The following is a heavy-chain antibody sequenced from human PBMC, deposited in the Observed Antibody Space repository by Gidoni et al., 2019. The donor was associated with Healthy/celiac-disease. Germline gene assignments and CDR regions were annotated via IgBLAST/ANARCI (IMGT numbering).Heavy chain of an antibody. Sequence: EVQLVESGGGLVKPGGSLRLSCAASGFTFSNAWMSWVRQAPGKGLEWVGRIKSKTDGGTTDYAAPVKGRFTISRDDSKNTLYLQMNSLKTEDTAVYYCTTSPVTKLYYYYGMDVWGQGTTVTVSS. CDR3: TTSPVTKLYYYYGMDV. J-gene: IGHJ6*02. CDR2: IKSKTDGGTT. CDR1: GFTFSNAW. V-gene: IGHV3-15*01. D-gene: IGHD4-17*01.